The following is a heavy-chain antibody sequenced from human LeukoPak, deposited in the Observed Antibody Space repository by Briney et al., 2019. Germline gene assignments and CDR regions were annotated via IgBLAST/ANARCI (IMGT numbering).Heavy chain of an antibody. CDR1: GFTFSSYS. V-gene: IGHV3-21*01. CDR2: ISSSSSYI. Sequence: GGSLRFSCAASGFTFSSYSMNWVRQAPGKGLEWVSSISSSSSYIYYADSVKGRFTISRDNAKNSLYLQMNSLRAEDTAVYYCAREQRGVGTPYAFDIWGQGTMVTVSS. D-gene: IGHD2-21*02. J-gene: IGHJ3*02. CDR3: AREQRGVGTPYAFDI.